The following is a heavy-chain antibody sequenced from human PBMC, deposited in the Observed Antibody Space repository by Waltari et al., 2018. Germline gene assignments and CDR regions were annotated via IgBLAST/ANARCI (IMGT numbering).Heavy chain of an antibody. CDR1: GYSFTSYW. D-gene: IGHD3-22*01. CDR2: IYPGDSDT. Sequence: EVQLVQSGAEVKKPGESLKISCKGSGYSFTSYWIGWVGQMPGKGLEWMGIIYPGDSDTRYSPSFQGQVTISADKSISTAYLQWSSLKAADTAMYYWARRVYDSSGLGNYYFDYWGQGTLVTVSS. J-gene: IGHJ4*02. CDR3: ARRVYDSSGLGNYYFDY. V-gene: IGHV5-51*01.